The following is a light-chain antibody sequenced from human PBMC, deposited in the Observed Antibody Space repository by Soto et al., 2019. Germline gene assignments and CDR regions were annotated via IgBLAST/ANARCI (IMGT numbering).Light chain of an antibody. Sequence: EIVLTQSPATLSLSPGERATLSCRASQSVSSYLAWYQQKPGQAPRLLIYDASNRATGIPARFRGSGSGTDFTLPLSSLEPEDFAVYYCQQRSNWPPLTFGGGTKVEIK. CDR1: QSVSSY. V-gene: IGKV3-11*01. J-gene: IGKJ4*01. CDR2: DAS. CDR3: QQRSNWPPLT.